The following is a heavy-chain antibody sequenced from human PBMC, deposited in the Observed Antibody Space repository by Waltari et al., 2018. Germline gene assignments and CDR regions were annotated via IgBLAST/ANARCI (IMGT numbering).Heavy chain of an antibody. CDR3: ARWGKYSSSSFDP. V-gene: IGHV4-61*02. CDR2: IYTSGST. CDR1: GGSISSGSYY. D-gene: IGHD6-6*01. Sequence: QVQLQESGPGLVKPSQTLSLTCPVSGGSISSGSYYWSWIRQPAGKGLEWIGRIYTSGSTNYNPSLKSRVTISVDTSKNQFSLKLSSVTAADTAVYYCARWGKYSSSSFDPWGQGTLVTVSS. J-gene: IGHJ5*02.